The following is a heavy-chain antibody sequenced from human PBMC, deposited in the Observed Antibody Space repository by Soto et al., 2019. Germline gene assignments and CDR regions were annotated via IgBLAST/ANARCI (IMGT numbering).Heavy chain of an antibody. Sequence: QVQLQESGPGLVKPSETLSLTCTVSGGSISSYYWSWIRQPPGKGLEWIGYIYYSGSTNYNPSPKSRVTISVDTSKNQFSLKLSSVTAADTAVYYCARGFRSSGWWYYFDYWGQGTLVTVSS. J-gene: IGHJ4*02. V-gene: IGHV4-59*01. D-gene: IGHD6-19*01. CDR2: IYYSGST. CDR1: GGSISSYY. CDR3: ARGFRSSGWWYYFDY.